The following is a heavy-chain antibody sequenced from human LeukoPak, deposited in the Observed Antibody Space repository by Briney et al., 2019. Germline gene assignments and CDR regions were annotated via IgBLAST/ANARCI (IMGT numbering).Heavy chain of an antibody. CDR3: ARVGTTGYLVY. CDR2: IYYSGST. J-gene: IGHJ4*02. CDR1: GGSISSYY. V-gene: IGHV4-59*01. D-gene: IGHD1/OR15-1a*01. Sequence: PSETLSLTCTVSGGSISSYYWSWIRQPPGKGLEWIGYIYYSGSTNYNPSLKSRVTISVDTSKNQFSLKLSSVTAADTAVYYCARVGTTGYLVYWGQGTLVTVSS.